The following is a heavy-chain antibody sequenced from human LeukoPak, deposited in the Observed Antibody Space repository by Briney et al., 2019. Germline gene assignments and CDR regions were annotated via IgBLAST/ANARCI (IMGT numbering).Heavy chain of an antibody. D-gene: IGHD3-16*01. V-gene: IGHV3-74*01. CDR2: ITSDGSST. Sequence: GGSLRLSCAASGFTFSSYWMHWVRQAPGEGLVWVARITSDGSSTSHADSVKGRFTISRDNAKNTLYMQMNSLRAEDTAVYYCARDYAVGESFDIWGQGTLVTVSS. CDR3: ARDYAVGESFDI. CDR1: GFTFSSYW. J-gene: IGHJ3*02.